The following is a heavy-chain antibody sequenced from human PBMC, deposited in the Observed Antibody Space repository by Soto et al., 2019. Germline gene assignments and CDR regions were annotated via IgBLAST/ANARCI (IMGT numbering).Heavy chain of an antibody. J-gene: IGHJ4*02. Sequence: QVQLVQSGAEVKKPGASVKVSCKASGYTFTNDYMHWVRQAPGQGLEWMGIINPSTGTTSYAQKFQGRVTMTRDTSTSTVHMELSSLRSDDTAVYYCARASWDRVRGVKESDYWGQGTLVTVSS. D-gene: IGHD3-10*01. CDR2: INPSTGTT. CDR1: GYTFTNDY. CDR3: ARASWDRVRGVKESDY. V-gene: IGHV1-46*01.